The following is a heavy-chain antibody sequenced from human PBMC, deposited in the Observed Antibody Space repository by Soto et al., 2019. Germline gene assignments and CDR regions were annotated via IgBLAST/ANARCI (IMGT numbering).Heavy chain of an antibody. J-gene: IGHJ6*03. Sequence: ESGGRVVQPGGSQRLSCAASAFTFSSYGMHWVRQAPGKGLEWVAVISYDGSNEYYADSVKGRFTISRDNSKNTLYLHMNSLRAEDTAVYYCAKDPNSSGWYGYYYYYYMDVWGKGTTVTVSS. V-gene: IGHV3-30*18. CDR1: AFTFSSYG. CDR3: AKDPNSSGWYGYYYYYYMDV. D-gene: IGHD6-19*01. CDR2: ISYDGSNE.